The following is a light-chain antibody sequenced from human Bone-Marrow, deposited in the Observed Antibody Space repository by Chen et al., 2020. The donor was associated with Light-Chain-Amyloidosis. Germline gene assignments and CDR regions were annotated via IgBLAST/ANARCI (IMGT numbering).Light chain of an antibody. CDR1: NIGSTS. Sequence: SYVLTQPSSVSVAPVQTATIACGGNNIGSTSVHCYQQTPGQAPLLVVYDDSDRPSGIPERLSGSNSGNTATLTISRVEAGDEADYYCQVWDRSSDRPVFGGGTKLTVL. V-gene: IGLV3-21*02. CDR3: QVWDRSSDRPV. J-gene: IGLJ3*02. CDR2: DDS.